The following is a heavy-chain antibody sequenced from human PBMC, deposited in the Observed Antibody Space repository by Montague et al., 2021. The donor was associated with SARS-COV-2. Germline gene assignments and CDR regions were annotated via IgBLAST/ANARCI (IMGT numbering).Heavy chain of an antibody. V-gene: IGHV2-5*02. CDR2: IYCDDDK. CDR3: VHSYADYRFDY. J-gene: IGHJ4*02. D-gene: IGHD4-17*01. Sequence: PALVKPTQTLTLTCSFSGSSLRTRGVGVGWIRQPPGKALEWLAVIYCDDDKLSSPSLKSRLTITKDTAKNQVVLTMTNMDPVHTATYYGVHSYADYRFDYWGQGTLVSVSS. CDR1: GSSLRTRGVG.